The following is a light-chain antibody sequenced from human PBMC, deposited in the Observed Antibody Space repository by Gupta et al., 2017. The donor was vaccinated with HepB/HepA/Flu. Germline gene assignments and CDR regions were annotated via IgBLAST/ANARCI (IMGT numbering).Light chain of an antibody. CDR1: NIGSVS. J-gene: IGLJ2*01. CDR3: QVWDTSSDPVV. Sequence: SYVLTQPPSVSVAPGEAARITCGGRNIGSVSVHWYQQKPGQAPVLVLYDDSGRPSGVPERFSGSNSGNTATLTISKVEAGDEADYYCQVWDTSSDPVVFGGGTKLTVL. CDR2: DDS. V-gene: IGLV3-21*02.